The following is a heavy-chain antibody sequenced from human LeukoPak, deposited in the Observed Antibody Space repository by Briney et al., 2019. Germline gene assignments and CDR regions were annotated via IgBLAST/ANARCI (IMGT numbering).Heavy chain of an antibody. CDR1: NGSISIYY. CDR3: AREITVTRPFDY. V-gene: IGHV4-4*07. CDR2: ISASGST. D-gene: IGHD4-17*01. J-gene: IGHJ4*02. Sequence: PSETLSLTCTVSNGSISIYYWSWARQPAGKGLEWIGRISASGSTNYNPSLKSRVTMSLDTSKNQFSLKLSSVTAADTAVYYCAREITVTRPFDYWGPGTLVTVSS.